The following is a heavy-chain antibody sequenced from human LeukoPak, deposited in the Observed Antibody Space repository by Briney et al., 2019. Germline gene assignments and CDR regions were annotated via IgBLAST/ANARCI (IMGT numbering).Heavy chain of an antibody. D-gene: IGHD5-12*01. CDR1: GYTFTTYD. CDR3: AREATIPPYYFDY. Sequence: GPVKVSCKASGYTFTTYDINWVRPATGQGLEWMGWMNPNSGNTGYPQRFQGRVTMTRNTSINTAYMELSSLTSEDTAVYYCAREATIPPYYFDYWGLGTLVTVSS. CDR2: MNPNSGNT. V-gene: IGHV1-8*01. J-gene: IGHJ4*02.